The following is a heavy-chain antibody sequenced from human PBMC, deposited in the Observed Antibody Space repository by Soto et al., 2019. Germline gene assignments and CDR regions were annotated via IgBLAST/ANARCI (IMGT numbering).Heavy chain of an antibody. Sequence: GETLKISCQGAGYSFTIYWIGWVLQMSWKGLEWMGIIYPGDSDTRYSPSFQGQVTISADKSISTAYLQWSSLKASDTAMYYCARRPYYYDSSGYYPYFDYWGQGTLVTVS. J-gene: IGHJ4*02. CDR1: GYSFTIYW. D-gene: IGHD3-22*01. CDR3: ARRPYYYDSSGYYPYFDY. V-gene: IGHV5-51*01. CDR2: IYPGDSDT.